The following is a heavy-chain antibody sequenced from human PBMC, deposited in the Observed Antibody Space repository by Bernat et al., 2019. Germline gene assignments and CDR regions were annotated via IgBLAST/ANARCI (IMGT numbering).Heavy chain of an antibody. J-gene: IGHJ2*01. CDR1: GGSISSYY. CDR3: ARMGQDIVVVGAYWYFDL. CDR2: IYYSGST. D-gene: IGHD2-15*01. Sequence: QVQLQESGPGLVKPSETLSLTCTVSGGSISSYYWSWIRQPPGKGLEWIGYIYYSGSTNYNPSLKSRVTISVDTSKNQFSLKLSSVTAADTAVYYCARMGQDIVVVGAYWYFDLWGRGTLVTVSS. V-gene: IGHV4-59*01.